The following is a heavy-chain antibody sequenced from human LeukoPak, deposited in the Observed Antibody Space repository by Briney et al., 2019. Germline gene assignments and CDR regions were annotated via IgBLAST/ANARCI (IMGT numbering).Heavy chain of an antibody. J-gene: IGHJ6*03. CDR1: GFTFSSYG. CDR3: AKDAGSIAARRGEADYYYYMDV. D-gene: IGHD6-6*01. Sequence: GGSLRLSCAASGFTFSSYGMHWVRQAPGKGLEWVAFIRYDGSNKYYADSVKGGFTISRENSKNTLYMQMNSLRAEDTAVYYCAKDAGSIAARRGEADYYYYMDVWGKGTTVTVSS. CDR2: IRYDGSNK. V-gene: IGHV3-30*02.